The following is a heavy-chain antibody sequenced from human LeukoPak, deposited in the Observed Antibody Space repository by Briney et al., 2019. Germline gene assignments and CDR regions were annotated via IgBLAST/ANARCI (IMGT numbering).Heavy chain of an antibody. V-gene: IGHV1-24*01. D-gene: IGHD3-22*01. Sequence: ASVKVSCKVSGYKVSGHTLTKLSMHWVRQAPGKGLEWVGLFDREQGETIYAEKFQDRVTLTEDTLTHTAYMELRSLRSEDTAVYYCASLKNYYDSSGYLVTDAFDIWGQGTMVTVSS. J-gene: IGHJ3*02. CDR3: ASLKNYYDSSGYLVTDAFDI. CDR2: FDREQGET. CDR1: GHTLTKLS.